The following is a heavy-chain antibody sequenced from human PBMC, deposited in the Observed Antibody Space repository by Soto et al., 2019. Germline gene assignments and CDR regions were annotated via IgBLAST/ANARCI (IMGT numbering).Heavy chain of an antibody. D-gene: IGHD3-10*01. J-gene: IGHJ6*04. Sequence: HPGGSLRLSCAASGFTFSSYWMHWVRQAPGKGLVWVSRINSDGSSTGYADSVMGRFTISRDNSKNTLYLQMNSLRAEDTAVYYCERDFLTDFLWPLQDGMAVGGRGTSATVS. CDR3: ERDFLTDFLWPLQDGMAV. V-gene: IGHV3-74*01. CDR2: INSDGSST. CDR1: GFTFSSYW.